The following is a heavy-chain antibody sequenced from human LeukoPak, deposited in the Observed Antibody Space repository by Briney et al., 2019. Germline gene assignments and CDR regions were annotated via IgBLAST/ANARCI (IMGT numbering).Heavy chain of an antibody. V-gene: IGHV1-2*02. Sequence: ASVKVSCKASGYTFTGHYMHWVPQAPGQGLEWMGWINPNSGGINYAQKLQGRVTMTRDTSSSTAYMELSRLRSVDTAVYYCARYGGSSGWNSWGQGTLVTVSS. D-gene: IGHD6-19*01. CDR3: ARYGGSSGWNS. CDR2: INPNSGGI. J-gene: IGHJ5*02. CDR1: GYTFTGHY.